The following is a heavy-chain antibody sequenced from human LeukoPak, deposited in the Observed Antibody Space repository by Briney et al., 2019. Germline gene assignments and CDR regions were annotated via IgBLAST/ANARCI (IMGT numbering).Heavy chain of an antibody. CDR1: GGSFSGYY. CDR3: ASHYDYVWGSYRSTPFDY. CDR2: IYYSGST. V-gene: IGHV4-34*01. D-gene: IGHD3-16*02. J-gene: IGHJ4*02. Sequence: SETLSLTCAVYGGSFSGYYWSWIRQPPGKGLEWIGSIYYSGSTYYNPSLKSRVTISVDTSKNQFSLKLSSVTAADTAVYYCASHYDYVWGSYRSTPFDYWGQGTLVTVSS.